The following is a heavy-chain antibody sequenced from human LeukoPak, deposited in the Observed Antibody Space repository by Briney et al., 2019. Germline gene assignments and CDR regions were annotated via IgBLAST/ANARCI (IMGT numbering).Heavy chain of an antibody. CDR2: IGAGGGTT. J-gene: IGHJ4*02. CDR1: GFTFSSYA. D-gene: IGHD3-10*01. V-gene: IGHV3-23*01. Sequence: GGSLRLSCAASGFTFSSYAMSWVRQAPGKGLDWVSAIGAGGGTTYYADSVKGRFTISRDNSKNTLYLQMNSLRAEDTAVYYCARDLGGGGYYFDYWGQGTLVTVSS. CDR3: ARDLGGGGYYFDY.